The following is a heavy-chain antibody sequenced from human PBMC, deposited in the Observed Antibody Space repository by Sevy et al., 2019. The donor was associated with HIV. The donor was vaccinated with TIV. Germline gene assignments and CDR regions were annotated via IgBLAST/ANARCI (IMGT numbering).Heavy chain of an antibody. D-gene: IGHD2-15*01. J-gene: IGHJ6*03. CDR1: GFPFGANY. V-gene: IGHV3-72*01. Sequence: GGSLRLSCAASGFPFGANYVNWVRQAPGKGLEWVGRIGNRPNSYTTEYAASVKGRFTISRDDSRNSVYLQMNSLKTQDSAVYYCVRGPNCGVGGCQQISPYCLDVWGKGATVTVSS. CDR3: VRGPNCGVGGCQQISPYCLDV. CDR2: IGNRPNSYTT.